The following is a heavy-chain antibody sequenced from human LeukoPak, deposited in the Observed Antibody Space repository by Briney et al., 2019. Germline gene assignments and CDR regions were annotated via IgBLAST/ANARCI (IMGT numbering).Heavy chain of an antibody. V-gene: IGHV4-31*03. Sequence: SETLSLTCTVSGGSTISGGYYWSWIRQHPGKGLEWIGYIYYSGSTYYNPSLKSRVTISVDTSKNQFSLKLSSVTAADTAVYYCARDGGYGSGSYYFDYWGQGTLVTVSS. CDR1: GGSTISGGYY. J-gene: IGHJ4*02. CDR2: IYYSGST. D-gene: IGHD3-10*01. CDR3: ARDGGYGSGSYYFDY.